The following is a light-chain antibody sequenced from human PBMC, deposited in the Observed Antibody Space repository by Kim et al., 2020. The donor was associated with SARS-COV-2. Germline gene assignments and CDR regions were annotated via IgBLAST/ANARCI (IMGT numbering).Light chain of an antibody. CDR3: QHYNNWPPYT. CDR1: QSVSSN. Sequence: EIVMTQSPATLSVSPGERATLSCRASQSVSSNLAWYQQKPGQAPRLLIYGASTRATGIPARFSGSGSGTEFTLTISSLQSEDFAVYSCQHYNNWPPYTFGQGPSWRS. CDR2: GAS. J-gene: IGKJ2*01. V-gene: IGKV3-15*01.